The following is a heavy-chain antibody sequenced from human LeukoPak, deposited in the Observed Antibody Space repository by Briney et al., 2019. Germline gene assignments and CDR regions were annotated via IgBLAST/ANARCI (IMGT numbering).Heavy chain of an antibody. V-gene: IGHV3-23*01. CDR3: ARVDARTSSWNYEDF. CDR2: IGNSGGST. Sequence: PGGSLRLSCAASGFTFSSYAMSWVRQAPGKGLEWVAAIGNSGGSTYYADSVKGRFTISRDNSKNTLYLQMDSLGAEDTAIYYCARVDARTSSWNYEDFWGQGTLVTVSS. CDR1: GFTFSSYA. D-gene: IGHD6-13*01. J-gene: IGHJ4*02.